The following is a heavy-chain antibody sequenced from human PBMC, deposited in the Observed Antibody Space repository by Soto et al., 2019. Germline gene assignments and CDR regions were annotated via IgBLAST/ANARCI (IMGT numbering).Heavy chain of an antibody. CDR1: GYIFTTYG. D-gene: IGHD2-15*01. CDR2: ISTNNGNT. V-gene: IGHV1-18*01. CDR3: ARYSNGGNAADFDF. J-gene: IGHJ4*02. Sequence: GASVKVSCNASGYIFTTYGITWVRQAPGQGLEWMGSISTNNGNTDHARPFQDRITMTADTSTNTTYMEVRSLRSDDTAVYYCARYSNGGNAADFDFWGQGTPVTVSS.